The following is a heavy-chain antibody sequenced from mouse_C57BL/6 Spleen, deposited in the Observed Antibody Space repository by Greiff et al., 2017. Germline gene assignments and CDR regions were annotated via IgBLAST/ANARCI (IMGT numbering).Heavy chain of an antibody. CDR2: ISPGSGST. CDR1: GYTFTSSW. CDR3: AIGDAIRRDYYAMDY. J-gene: IGHJ4*01. Sequence: QVQLQQPGAELVKPGASVKMSCKASGYTFTSSWITWVKQRPGQGLEWIGDISPGSGSTNYNAKFKSKATLTVDTSSSTAYMQLSSLTSEDSAVYYCAIGDAIRRDYYAMDYWGQGTSVTVSS. D-gene: IGHD3-3*01. V-gene: IGHV1-55*01.